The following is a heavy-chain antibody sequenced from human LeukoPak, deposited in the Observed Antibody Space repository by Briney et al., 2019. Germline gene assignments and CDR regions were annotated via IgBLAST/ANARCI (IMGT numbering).Heavy chain of an antibody. J-gene: IGHJ4*02. Sequence: PSETLSLTCTVSDASISGSYRSWIRQSPGKGLEWIVYMSYSGTATYNPSLKSRVTVSVDTSKNQFSLKLSSVTAADTAVYYCARGKGSAAGCFDYWGRGTLVTVSS. D-gene: IGHD6-13*01. CDR1: DASISGSY. CDR2: MSYSGTA. V-gene: IGHV4-59*01. CDR3: ARGKGSAAGCFDY.